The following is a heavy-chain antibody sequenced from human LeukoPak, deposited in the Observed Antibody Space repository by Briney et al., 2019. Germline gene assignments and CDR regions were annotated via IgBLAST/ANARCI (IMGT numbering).Heavy chain of an antibody. Sequence: GGSLRLSCAASGFTFSNYGMHWVRQAPGKGLEWVAFIRYDGSNKYYADSVKGRFTISRDNSKNTLYLQMNSLRAEDTAVYYCVKDARSSGGYYPFDYWGQGTLVTVSS. CDR3: VKDARSSGGYYPFDY. V-gene: IGHV3-30*02. J-gene: IGHJ4*02. D-gene: IGHD3-22*01. CDR1: GFTFSNYG. CDR2: IRYDGSNK.